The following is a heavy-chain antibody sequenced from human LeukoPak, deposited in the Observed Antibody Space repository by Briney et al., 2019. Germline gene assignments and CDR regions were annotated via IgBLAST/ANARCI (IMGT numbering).Heavy chain of an antibody. CDR1: GFTFSSYE. D-gene: IGHD1-14*01. Sequence: GGSLRLSCAAFGFTFSSYEMNWVRQAPGKGMEWVSYISSSAGTIYYADSVRGRFTVSRDNAKNSLYLQMDSLRAEDTAVYYCARRKIRDLDYWGQGTLVTVSS. CDR3: ARRKIRDLDY. J-gene: IGHJ4*02. V-gene: IGHV3-48*03. CDR2: ISSSAGTI.